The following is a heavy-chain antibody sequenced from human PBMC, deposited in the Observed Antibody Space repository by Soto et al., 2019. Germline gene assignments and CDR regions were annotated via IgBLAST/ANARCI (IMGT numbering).Heavy chain of an antibody. CDR2: IYYSGST. J-gene: IGHJ4*02. D-gene: IGHD3-9*01. CDR3: ARAAVRYFDWLPDY. V-gene: IGHV4-59*01. CDR1: GGSISSYY. Sequence: PSETLSLTCTVSGGSISSYYWSWIRQPPGKGLEWIGYIYYSGSTNYNPSLKSRVTISVDTSKNQFSLKLSSVTAADTAVYYCARAAVRYFDWLPDYWGQGTLVTVSS.